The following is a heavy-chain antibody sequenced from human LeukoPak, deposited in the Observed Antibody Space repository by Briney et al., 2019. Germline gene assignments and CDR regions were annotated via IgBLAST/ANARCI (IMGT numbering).Heavy chain of an antibody. CDR1: GYTLTELS. V-gene: IGHV1-24*01. CDR2: FDPEDGET. J-gene: IGHJ3*02. Sequence: ASVKVSCKVSGYTLTELSMHWVRQAPGKGLEWMGGFDPEDGETIYAQKFQGRVTMTEDTSTDTAYMELSSLRSEDTAVYHCATRITIFGVVIPPLDAFDIWGQGTMVTVSS. CDR3: ATRITIFGVVIPPLDAFDI. D-gene: IGHD3-3*01.